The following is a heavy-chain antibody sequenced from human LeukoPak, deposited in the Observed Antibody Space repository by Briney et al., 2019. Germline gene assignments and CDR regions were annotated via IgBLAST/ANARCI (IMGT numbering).Heavy chain of an antibody. CDR2: IYPGDSDT. CDR1: GYSFTSYW. J-gene: IGHJ5*02. V-gene: IGHV5-51*01. D-gene: IGHD3-22*01. Sequence: GESLKISCNGSGYSFTSYWIGWVRQMPAKGLDWMGIIYPGDSDTRYSPSFQGQVTISADKSISTAYLQWSSLKASDTAMYYCARNYYDSSGYPSGFDPWGQGTLVTVSS. CDR3: ARNYYDSSGYPSGFDP.